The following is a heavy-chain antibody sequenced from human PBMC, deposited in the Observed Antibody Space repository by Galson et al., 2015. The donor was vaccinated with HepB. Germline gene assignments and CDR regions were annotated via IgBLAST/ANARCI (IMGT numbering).Heavy chain of an antibody. Sequence: SLRLSCAASGFTFSSYWMSWVRQAPGKGLEWVANIKQDGSEKYYVDSVKGRFTISRDNAKNSLYLQMNSLRAEDTAVYYCARAGYCSGGSCYPWFDPWGQGTLVTVSS. J-gene: IGHJ5*02. CDR2: IKQDGSEK. CDR1: GFTFSSYW. D-gene: IGHD2-15*01. V-gene: IGHV3-7*01. CDR3: ARAGYCSGGSCYPWFDP.